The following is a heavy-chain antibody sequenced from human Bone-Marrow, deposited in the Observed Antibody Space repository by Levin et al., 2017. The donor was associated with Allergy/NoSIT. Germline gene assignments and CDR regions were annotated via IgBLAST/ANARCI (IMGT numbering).Heavy chain of an antibody. V-gene: IGHV4-34*01. CDR1: GGSFSGYY. CDR3: ARGSRRTYSSSWYFPPDNWFDP. J-gene: IGHJ5*02. CDR2: INHSGST. D-gene: IGHD6-13*01. Sequence: SETLSLTCAVYGGSFSGYYWSWIRQPPGKGLEWIGEINHSGSTNYNPSLKSRVTISVDTSKNQFSLKLSSVTAADTAVYYCARGSRRTYSSSWYFPPDNWFDPWGQGTLVTVSS.